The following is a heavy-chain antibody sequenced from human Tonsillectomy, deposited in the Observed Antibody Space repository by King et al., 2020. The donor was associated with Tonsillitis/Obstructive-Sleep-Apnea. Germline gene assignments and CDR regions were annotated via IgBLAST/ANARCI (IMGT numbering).Heavy chain of an antibody. V-gene: IGHV3-33*01. D-gene: IGHD5-18*01. Sequence: VQLVESGGGVVQPGRSLRLSCAASGFTFSSYGMHWVRQAPGKGLEWVAVIWYDGSNKYYADSVKGRFTISRDNSKNTLYLQMNSLRAEDTAVYYCARAIYSYGLYYFDYWGQGTLVTVSS. CDR2: IWYDGSNK. J-gene: IGHJ4*02. CDR1: GFTFSSYG. CDR3: ARAIYSYGLYYFDY.